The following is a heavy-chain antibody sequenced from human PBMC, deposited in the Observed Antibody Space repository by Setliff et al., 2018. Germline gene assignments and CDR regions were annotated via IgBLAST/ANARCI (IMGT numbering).Heavy chain of an antibody. CDR1: GYTFTTYG. D-gene: IGHD3-3*01. V-gene: IGHV1-18*01. J-gene: IGHJ4*02. CDR2: ISGYNGNT. Sequence: ASVKVSCKASGYTFTTYGVAWVRQAPGQGLEWLGWISGYNGNTDYAQNLQGRVTMTIDTSTSTAYMELSSLRSDDTAVYYCARVPRLEWLLPTFDSWGQGTLVTVSS. CDR3: ARVPRLEWLLPTFDS.